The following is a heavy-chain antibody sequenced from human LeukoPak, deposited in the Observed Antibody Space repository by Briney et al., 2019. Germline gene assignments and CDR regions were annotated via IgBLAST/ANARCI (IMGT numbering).Heavy chain of an antibody. J-gene: IGHJ5*02. CDR3: ATVALTGWTFDP. CDR1: GFTFSSYA. CDR2: INHRGST. Sequence: GSLRLSCAASGFTFSSYAMSWVRQAPGKGLEWIGEINHRGSTTYNPSFKSRVTIAVDTSKDQFSLKLSSVTAADTAIYYRATVALTGWTFDPWGQGTLVTVSS. V-gene: IGHV4-34*08. D-gene: IGHD7-27*01.